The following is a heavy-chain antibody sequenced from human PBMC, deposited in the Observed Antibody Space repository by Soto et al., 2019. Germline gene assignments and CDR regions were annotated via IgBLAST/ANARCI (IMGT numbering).Heavy chain of an antibody. CDR3: ARVPFWYGSGRDSYFGVDV. J-gene: IGHJ6*02. D-gene: IGHD3-10*01. CDR2: IYAGGST. V-gene: IGHV3-53*01. Sequence: GGFLRLSCEGYEFSVSNSDMSWVRQAPGKGLEWVSAIYAGGSTYYADSVKGRFTISRDESKNTLYLQMNSLRAEDTALYYCARVPFWYGSGRDSYFGVDVWGQGTTVTVSS. CDR1: EFSVSNSD.